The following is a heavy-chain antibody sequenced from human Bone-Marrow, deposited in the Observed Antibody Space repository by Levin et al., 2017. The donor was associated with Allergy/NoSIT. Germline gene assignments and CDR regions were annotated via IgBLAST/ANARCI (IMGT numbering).Heavy chain of an antibody. V-gene: IGHV4-59*08. D-gene: IGHD2-2*01. Sequence: SQTLSLTCTVSGASIRSFYWSWIRQPPGKGLEWIGYIYYSGSTNYSPSLKSRVSMSADMSRNQVYLTMSSVTAADTAVYYCARQAVPAAMNGFDSWGQGTLVTVSS. CDR3: ARQAVPAAMNGFDS. CDR2: IYYSGST. CDR1: GASIRSFY. J-gene: IGHJ5*01.